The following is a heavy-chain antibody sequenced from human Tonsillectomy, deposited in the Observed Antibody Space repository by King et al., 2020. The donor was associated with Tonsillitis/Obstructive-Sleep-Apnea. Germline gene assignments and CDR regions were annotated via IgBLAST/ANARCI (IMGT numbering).Heavy chain of an antibody. CDR3: ARKALDQYYDVWSGPRVTYYFDY. Sequence: VQLVESGGGVVQPGRSLRLSCAASGFTFSSYAMHWVRQAPGKGLVWVAVISYDGSNKYYADSVKGRFTISRDNSKNTLYLQMNSLRAEDTAVYYCARKALDQYYDVWSGPRVTYYFDYWGQGTLVTVSS. CDR2: ISYDGSNK. CDR1: GFTFSSYA. D-gene: IGHD3-3*01. J-gene: IGHJ4*02. V-gene: IGHV3-30*04.